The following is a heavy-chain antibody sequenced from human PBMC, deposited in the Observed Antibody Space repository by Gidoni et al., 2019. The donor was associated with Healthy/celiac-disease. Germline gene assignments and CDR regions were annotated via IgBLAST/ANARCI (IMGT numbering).Heavy chain of an antibody. J-gene: IGHJ3*02. D-gene: IGHD2-15*01. CDR2: ISYDGSNK. CDR1: GFTFSSYA. V-gene: IGHV3-30-3*01. CDR3: ARLHSLGYCSGGSCYEIPGAAFDI. Sequence: QVQLVESGGGVVQPGRSLRLSCAASGFTFSSYAMHWVRQAPGKGLEWVAVISYDGSNKYYADSVKGRFTISRDNSKNTLYLQMNSLRAEDTAVYYCARLHSLGYCSGGSCYEIPGAAFDIWGQGTMVTVSS.